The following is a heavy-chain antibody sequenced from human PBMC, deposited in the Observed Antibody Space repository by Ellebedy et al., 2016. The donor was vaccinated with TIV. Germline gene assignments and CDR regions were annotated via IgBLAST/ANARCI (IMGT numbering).Heavy chain of an antibody. V-gene: IGHV2-70*01. CDR2: IDWDDDK. CDR3: AREYYDFWSGSYTFDY. CDR1: GFSLSTSGMC. D-gene: IGHD3-3*01. J-gene: IGHJ4*02. Sequence: SGPTLVKPTQTLTLTCTFSGFSLSTSGMCVSWIRQPPGKALEWLALIDWDDDKYYSTSLKTRLTISKDTPKNQVVLTMTNMDPVDTATYYCAREYYDFWSGSYTFDYWGQGTLVTVSS.